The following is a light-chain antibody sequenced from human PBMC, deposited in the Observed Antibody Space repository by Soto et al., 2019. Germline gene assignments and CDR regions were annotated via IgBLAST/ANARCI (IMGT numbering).Light chain of an antibody. CDR2: GAS. J-gene: IGKJ2*01. Sequence: EIVLTQSPGTLSLSPGERATLSCRASPSVSSSYLAWYQQKPGQAPRLLIYGASSRATGIPDRFSGSGSGTDFTLTISRLEPEDFAVYYCQQYGSSPVLFGQGTKLEIK. V-gene: IGKV3-20*01. CDR3: QQYGSSPVL. CDR1: PSVSSSY.